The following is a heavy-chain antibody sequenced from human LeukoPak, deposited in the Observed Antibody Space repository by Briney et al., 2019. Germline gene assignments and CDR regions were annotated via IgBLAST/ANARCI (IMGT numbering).Heavy chain of an antibody. J-gene: IGHJ3*02. CDR1: GGSISSYY. CDR2: IYYSGST. CDR3: ARDRRASSSGWFHDAFDI. Sequence: SETLSLTCTVSGGSISSYYWSWVRQLPGKGLEWIGYIYYSGSTNYNPSLKSRVTISVDTSKNQLSLKLSSVTAADTAVYCCARDRRASSSGWFHDAFDIWGQGTMVTVSS. V-gene: IGHV4-59*01. D-gene: IGHD6-19*01.